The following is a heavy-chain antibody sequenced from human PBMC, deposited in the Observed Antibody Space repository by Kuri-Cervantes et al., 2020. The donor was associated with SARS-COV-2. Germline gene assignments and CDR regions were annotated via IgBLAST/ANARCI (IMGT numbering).Heavy chain of an antibody. J-gene: IGHJ6*01. V-gene: IGHV3-7*03. CDR1: GFTFSSYW. CDR3: ARDTGYSYAPYYYYYYGMDV. Sequence: GGSLRLSCAASGFTFSSYWMSWVRQAPGKGLEWVANIKQDGSEKYYADSVKGRFTISRDNAKNSLYLQMNSLRAEDTAVYYCARDTGYSYAPYYYYYYGMDVWGQGTTVT. D-gene: IGHD5-18*01. CDR2: IKQDGSEK.